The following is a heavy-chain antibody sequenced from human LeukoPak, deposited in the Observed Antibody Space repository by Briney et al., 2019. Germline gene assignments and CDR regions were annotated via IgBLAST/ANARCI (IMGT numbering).Heavy chain of an antibody. CDR2: ICYSGST. J-gene: IGHJ4*02. D-gene: IGHD3-10*01. CDR3: AGRDYYGSGSYYRNDY. V-gene: IGHV4-39*01. Sequence: SETLSLTCTVSGGSISSSSYYWGWIRQPPGKGLEWIGSICYSGSTYYNPSLKSRVTISVDTSKNQFSLKLSSVTAADTAVYYCAGRDYYGSGSYYRNDYWGQGTLVTVSS. CDR1: GGSISSSSYY.